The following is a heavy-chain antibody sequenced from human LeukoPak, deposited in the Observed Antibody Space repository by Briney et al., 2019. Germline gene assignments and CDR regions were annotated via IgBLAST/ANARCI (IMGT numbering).Heavy chain of an antibody. D-gene: IGHD3-22*01. Sequence: GASVKVSCKASGLTFTSSAMQWLRQARGQRLEWIGWIVVGSGNTNYAQKFQERVTITRDMSTSTAYMELSSLRSEDTAVYYCAAATPYYYDSSGYSDWGQGTLVTVSS. J-gene: IGHJ4*02. CDR2: IVVGSGNT. V-gene: IGHV1-58*02. CDR1: GLTFTSSA. CDR3: AAATPYYYDSSGYSD.